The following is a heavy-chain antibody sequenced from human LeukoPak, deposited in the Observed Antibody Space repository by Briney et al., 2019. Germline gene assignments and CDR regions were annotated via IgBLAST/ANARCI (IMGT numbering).Heavy chain of an antibody. Sequence: GGSLRLSCVASGFIFSSYSMNWVRQAPGKGLEWVSSISSSSSYIYYADSVKGRFTISRDNAKDSLYLQMNSLRAEDKAVYYCATGDYGAFDIWGQGTMVTVSS. J-gene: IGHJ3*02. CDR1: GFIFSSYS. V-gene: IGHV3-21*01. D-gene: IGHD4-17*01. CDR3: ATGDYGAFDI. CDR2: ISSSSSYI.